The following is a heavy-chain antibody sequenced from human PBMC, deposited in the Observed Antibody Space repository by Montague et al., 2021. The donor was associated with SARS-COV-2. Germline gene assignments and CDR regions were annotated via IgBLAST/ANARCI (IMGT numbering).Heavy chain of an antibody. V-gene: IGHV4-34*01. CDR2: VNHNGST. CDR3: ARGTKRGYTYDYDSSGYASDY. Sequence: SETLSLTCAVYGGSFSGYYWSWIRQPPGKGLEWIGDVNHNGSTKYNPSLKSRVTISIDTSKNQFSLKLSSVTAADTAVYYCARGTKRGYTYDYDSSGYASDYWGQGTLVTVSS. D-gene: IGHD3-22*01. J-gene: IGHJ4*02. CDR1: GGSFSGYY.